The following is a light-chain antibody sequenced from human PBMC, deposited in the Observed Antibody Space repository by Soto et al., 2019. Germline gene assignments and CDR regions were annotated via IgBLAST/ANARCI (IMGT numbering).Light chain of an antibody. V-gene: IGKV3-15*01. CDR1: QTIGSN. J-gene: IGKJ1*01. CDR3: QQYNNWGT. CDR2: GAS. Sequence: EIVMTQSPATLSVSPGERATLSCRASQTIGSNLAWYQQKPGQAPRLLIYGASTRATGIPARFSGSGSGTEFILTINSLQSEDFAVYYCQQYNNWGTFGQGTKVEIK.